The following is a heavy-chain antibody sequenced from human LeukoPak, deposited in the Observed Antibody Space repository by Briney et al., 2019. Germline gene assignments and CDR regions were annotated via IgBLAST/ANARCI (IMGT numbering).Heavy chain of an antibody. V-gene: IGHV4-59*01. CDR3: ARMSVLQWFGELLKSYYFDY. CDR1: GGSISSYY. CDR2: IYYSGST. D-gene: IGHD3-10*01. J-gene: IGHJ4*02. Sequence: PSETLSLTCTVSGGSISSYYWSWIRQPPGKGPEWIGYIYYSGSTNYNPSLKSRVTISVDTSKNQFSLKLSSVTAADTAVYYCARMSVLQWFGELLKSYYFDYWGQGTLVTVSS.